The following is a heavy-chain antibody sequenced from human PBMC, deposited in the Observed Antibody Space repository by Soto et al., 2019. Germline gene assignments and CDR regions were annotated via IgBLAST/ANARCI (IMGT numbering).Heavy chain of an antibody. Sequence: PGGSLRLSCAASGFTFSSSSMHWVRQAPGKGLEWVASISSSSSYIYYADSVKGRFTISRDNAKNSLYLQMNSLRAEDTAVYYCARDGASYDILTGPDWGQGTLVTVSS. D-gene: IGHD3-9*01. CDR1: GFTFSSSS. J-gene: IGHJ4*02. V-gene: IGHV3-21*01. CDR2: ISSSSSYI. CDR3: ARDGASYDILTGPD.